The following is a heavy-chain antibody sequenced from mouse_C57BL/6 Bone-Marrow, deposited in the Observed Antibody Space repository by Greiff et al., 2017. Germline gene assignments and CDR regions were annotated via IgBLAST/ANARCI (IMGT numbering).Heavy chain of an antibody. V-gene: IGHV1-52*01. Sequence: QVQLKQPGAELVRPGSSVKLSCKASGYTFTSYWMHWVKQRPIQGLEWIGNIDPSDSETHYNQKFKDKATLTVDKSSSTAYMQLSSLTSEDSAVYYCARFDYSNYIDYWGQGTTLTVSS. J-gene: IGHJ2*01. CDR3: ARFDYSNYIDY. CDR2: IDPSDSET. CDR1: GYTFTSYW. D-gene: IGHD2-5*01.